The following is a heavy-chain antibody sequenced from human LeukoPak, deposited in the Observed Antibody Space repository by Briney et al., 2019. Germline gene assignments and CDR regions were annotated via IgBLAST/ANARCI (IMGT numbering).Heavy chain of an antibody. CDR3: AKYSSSCLVY. V-gene: IGHV3-23*01. J-gene: IGHJ4*02. CDR1: GFTFGSYA. Sequence: GSLGLSCAASGFTFGSYAMSWVRQAPGKGLEWVSAISGSGGSTYYADSVKGRFTISRDNSKNTLYLQMNSLRAEDTAVYYCAKYSSSCLVYWGQGTLVTVSS. CDR2: ISGSGGST. D-gene: IGHD6-13*01.